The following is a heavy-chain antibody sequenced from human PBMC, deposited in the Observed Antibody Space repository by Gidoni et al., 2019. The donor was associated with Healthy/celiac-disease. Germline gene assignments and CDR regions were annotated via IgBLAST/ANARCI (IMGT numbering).Heavy chain of an antibody. V-gene: IGHV3-53*04. D-gene: IGHD2-21*02. J-gene: IGHJ3*02. CDR3: SRAFYCGGDCYSAPAFDI. CDR1: GLTVRGNY. CDR2: IYGGGSK. Sequence: EVQLVESGGGWVQPGGSLRPSCEDSGLTVRGNYMSWVRQAPGKGLEWVSVIYGGGSKYYADSVKGRFTISRHNSKTKLYLQMNSLRAEDTAVYYCSRAFYCGGDCYSAPAFDIWGQGTMVTGSS.